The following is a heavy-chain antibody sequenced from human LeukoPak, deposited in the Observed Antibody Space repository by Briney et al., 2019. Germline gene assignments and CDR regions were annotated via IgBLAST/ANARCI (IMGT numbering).Heavy chain of an antibody. Sequence: SETLSLTCAVYGGSFSGYYWSWIRQPPGKGLEWIGEINHSGSTNYNPSLKSRVTISVDTSKSQFSLKLSSVTAADTAVYYCARTGRYCSGGSCSFRGITYWGQGTLVTVSS. CDR2: INHSGST. D-gene: IGHD2-15*01. CDR3: ARTGRYCSGGSCSFRGITY. V-gene: IGHV4-34*01. CDR1: GGSFSGYY. J-gene: IGHJ4*02.